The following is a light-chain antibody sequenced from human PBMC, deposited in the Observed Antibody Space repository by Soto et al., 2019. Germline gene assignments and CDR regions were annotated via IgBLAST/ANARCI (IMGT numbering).Light chain of an antibody. CDR2: EVS. V-gene: IGLV2-14*01. J-gene: IGLJ3*02. CDR3: TSYTSSSTLL. Sequence: QSALTQPASVSGSPGQSITISCTGTSSDVGGYNYVSWYQQHPGKAPKLIIYEVSYRPSGISYRVSGSESGNTASLTISGLRAEDEADYYCTSYTSSSTLLFGGGTKVTVL. CDR1: SSDVGGYNY.